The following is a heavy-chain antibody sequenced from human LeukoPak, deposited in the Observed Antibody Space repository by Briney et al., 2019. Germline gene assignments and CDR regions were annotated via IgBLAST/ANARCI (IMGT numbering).Heavy chain of an antibody. D-gene: IGHD4-17*01. Sequence: PSETLSLTCTVSGGSISSYYWSWIRQPPGKGLEWIGNIYYSGSTNYNPSLKSRVTISIDTSKNQFSLKLTSVTAADTAVYYCARDREMTTVYYYGMDVWGQRTTVTLSS. V-gene: IGHV4-59*01. J-gene: IGHJ6*02. CDR2: IYYSGST. CDR1: GGSISSYY. CDR3: ARDREMTTVYYYGMDV.